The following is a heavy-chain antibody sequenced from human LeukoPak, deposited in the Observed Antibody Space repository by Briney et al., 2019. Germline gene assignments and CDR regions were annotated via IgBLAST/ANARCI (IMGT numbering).Heavy chain of an antibody. V-gene: IGHV6-1*01. J-gene: IGHJ1*01. CDR3: ARESSGFHR. CDR2: TYYRSKWYN. CDR1: GESVSSNTAA. Sequence: SQTLSLTCVLSGESVSSNTAAWNWIRQSPSRGLEWLGRTYYRSKWYNDYAPSVKSRISIDPDTPKNQFSLQLNSVTPEDSAVYYCARESSGFHRWGQGTLVTVSS.